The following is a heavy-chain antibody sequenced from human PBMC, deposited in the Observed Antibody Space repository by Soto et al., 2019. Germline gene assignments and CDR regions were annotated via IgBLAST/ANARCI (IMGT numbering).Heavy chain of an antibody. V-gene: IGHV3-30*18. D-gene: IGHD3-3*01. CDR3: AKDLAIFGVGNFDY. J-gene: IGHJ4*02. CDR2: ISYDGSNK. Sequence: LRLSCAASGFTFSSYGMHWVRQAPGKGLEWVAVISYDGSNKYYADSVKGRFTISRDNSKNTLYLQMNSLRAEDTAVYYCAKDLAIFGVGNFDYWGQGTLVTVSS. CDR1: GFTFSSYG.